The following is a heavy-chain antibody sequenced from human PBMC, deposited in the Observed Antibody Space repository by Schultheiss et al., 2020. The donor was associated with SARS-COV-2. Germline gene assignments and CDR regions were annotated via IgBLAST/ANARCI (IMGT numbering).Heavy chain of an antibody. J-gene: IGHJ6*02. V-gene: IGHV3-30*07. CDR3: ARTFPDGYYGMDV. CDR2: ISYDGSNK. CDR1: GFTFSSYA. D-gene: IGHD1-14*01. Sequence: GGSLRLSCAASGFTFSSYAMHWVRQAPGKGLEWVAVISYDGSNKYYADSVKGRFTISRDNSKNTLYLQMNSLRAEDTAVYYCARTFPDGYYGMDVWGQGTTVTVSS.